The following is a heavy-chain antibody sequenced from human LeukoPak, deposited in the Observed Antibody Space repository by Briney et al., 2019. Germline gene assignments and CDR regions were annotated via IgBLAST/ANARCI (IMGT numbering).Heavy chain of an antibody. V-gene: IGHV3-13*01. CDR1: GFTFSSYD. Sequence: TGGSLRLSCAASGFTFSSYDMHWVRQATGEGLEWVSAIGTAGDTYYPDSVKGRFTISRENAKNSLYLQMNSLRAGDTAVYYCARADVDTEGFDIWGQGTMVTVSS. D-gene: IGHD5-18*01. CDR2: IGTAGDT. J-gene: IGHJ3*02. CDR3: ARADVDTEGFDI.